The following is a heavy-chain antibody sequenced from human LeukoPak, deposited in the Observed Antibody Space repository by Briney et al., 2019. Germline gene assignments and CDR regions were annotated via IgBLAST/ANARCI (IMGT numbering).Heavy chain of an antibody. Sequence: GGSLRLSCAASEFTFRFSTYWMTWVRQAPGKGLVVVSRINVDGTNTTYADSVKGRFTISRDNAKNTLYLQMNGLSADDTAVYYCARINMEMATYPWDLWGQGTLVTVSA. CDR3: ARINMEMATYPWDL. J-gene: IGHJ1*01. D-gene: IGHD5-24*01. V-gene: IGHV3-74*01. CDR1: EFTFRFSTYW. CDR2: INVDGTNT.